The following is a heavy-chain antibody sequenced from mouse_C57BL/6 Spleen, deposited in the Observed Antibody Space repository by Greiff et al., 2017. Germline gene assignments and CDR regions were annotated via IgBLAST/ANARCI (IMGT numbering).Heavy chain of an antibody. V-gene: IGHV1-9*01. D-gene: IGHD1-1*01. Sequence: QVQLQQSGAELMKPGASVKLSCKATGYTFTGYWIEWVKKRPGPGLEWIGEILPGSGSTNYNEKFKGKATFTADTSSNTAYMQLSSLTAEDSAIYYCARNVPITTVVPYWYFDVWGTGTAVTVSS. CDR2: ILPGSGST. CDR1: GYTFTGYW. CDR3: ARNVPITTVVPYWYFDV. J-gene: IGHJ1*03.